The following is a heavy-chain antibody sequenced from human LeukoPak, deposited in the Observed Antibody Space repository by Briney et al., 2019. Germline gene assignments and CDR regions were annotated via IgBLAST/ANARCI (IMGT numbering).Heavy chain of an antibody. CDR1: GFAFSNYA. V-gene: IGHV3-23*01. CDR3: AKDVGYCSSTTCYKPFDY. D-gene: IGHD2-2*02. J-gene: IGHJ4*02. CDR2: FSGSGGST. Sequence: GGSLRLSCAASGFAFSNYAMSWVRQAPGKGLEWVSAFSGSGGSTYYADSVKGRFTISRDNSKNTLYLQMNSLRAEDTAVYYCAKDVGYCSSTTCYKPFDYWGQGTLVTVSS.